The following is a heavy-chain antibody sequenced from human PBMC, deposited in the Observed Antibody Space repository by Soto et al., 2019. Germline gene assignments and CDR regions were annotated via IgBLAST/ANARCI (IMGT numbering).Heavy chain of an antibody. CDR2: ISGSGGST. CDR1: GFTFSSYA. CDR3: ARDLDGYNRPLDY. J-gene: IGHJ4*02. D-gene: IGHD5-12*01. Sequence: EVQLLESGGGLVQPGGSLRLSCAASGFTFSSYAMSWVRQAPGKGLEWVSAISGSGGSTYYADSVKGRFTISRDNSKNPLYLQMNCLRAEDTAVYYCARDLDGYNRPLDYWGQGTLVTVSS. V-gene: IGHV3-23*01.